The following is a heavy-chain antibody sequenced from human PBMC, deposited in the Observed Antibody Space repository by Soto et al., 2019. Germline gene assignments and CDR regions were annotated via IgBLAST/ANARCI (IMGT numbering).Heavy chain of an antibody. J-gene: IGHJ6*02. D-gene: IGHD6-19*01. V-gene: IGHV3-48*01. CDR3: ARDGGQWLVLRPYYYYGMDV. Sequence: PGGSLRLSGASSGFTVSSYSMNWVSQAPGKGLEWVSYISSSSSTIYYADSVKGRFTISRDNAKNSLYLQMNSLRAEDTAVYYCARDGGQWLVLRPYYYYGMDVWGQGTTVTVSS. CDR1: GFTVSSYS. CDR2: ISSSSSTI.